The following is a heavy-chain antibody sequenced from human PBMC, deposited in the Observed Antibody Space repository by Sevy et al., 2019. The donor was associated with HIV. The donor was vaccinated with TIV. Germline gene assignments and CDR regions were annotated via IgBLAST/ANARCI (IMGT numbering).Heavy chain of an antibody. Sequence: GGSLRLSCAASGFTFRSYCMHWVRQAPGKGLVWVSRINSDETTTNYAESVKGRFTISRDNANNTLYLQMNSLRVEDTAIYYCVRGWGTTGRVFDYWGPGTLVTVSS. V-gene: IGHV3-74*01. J-gene: IGHJ4*02. CDR1: GFTFRSYC. CDR2: INSDETTT. D-gene: IGHD1-7*01. CDR3: VRGWGTTGRVFDY.